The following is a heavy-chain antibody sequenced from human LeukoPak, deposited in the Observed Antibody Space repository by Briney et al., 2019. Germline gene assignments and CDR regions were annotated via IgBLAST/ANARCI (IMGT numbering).Heavy chain of an antibody. J-gene: IGHJ5*02. D-gene: IGHD3-9*01. V-gene: IGHV3-30*04. CDR1: GFTFSSYA. CDR3: ARESGSYYDTLPFDP. Sequence: GRSLRLPCAASGFTFSSYAMHWVRQAPGKGLEWVAVISYDGSNKYYADSVKGRFTISRDNSKNTLYLQMNSLRAEDTAVYYCARESGSYYDTLPFDPWGQGTLVTVSS. CDR2: ISYDGSNK.